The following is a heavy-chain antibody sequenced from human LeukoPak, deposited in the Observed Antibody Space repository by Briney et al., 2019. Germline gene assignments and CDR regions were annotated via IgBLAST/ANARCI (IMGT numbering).Heavy chain of an antibody. V-gene: IGHV4-38-2*01. CDR2: IYHSGST. CDR3: ARHRVRNTGYYGFWSGLTQGYDY. Sequence: PSKTLSLTCAISGYSISSGYYWGWIRQPPGKGLEWIGSIYHSGSTYYNPSLKSRVTISVDTSKNQFSLKLSSVTAADTAVDYCARHRVRNTGYYGFWSGLTQGYDYWGQGTLVTVSS. J-gene: IGHJ4*02. D-gene: IGHD3-3*01. CDR1: GYSISSGYY.